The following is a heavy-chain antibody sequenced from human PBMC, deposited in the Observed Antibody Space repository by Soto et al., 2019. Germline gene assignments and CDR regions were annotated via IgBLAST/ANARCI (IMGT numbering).Heavy chain of an antibody. CDR2: ISYDGSNK. V-gene: IGHV3-30-3*01. D-gene: IGHD6-13*01. J-gene: IGHJ4*02. CDR1: GFTFSSYA. Sequence: GGSLRLSCAASGFTFSSYAMHWVRQAPGKGLEWVAVISYDGSNKYYADSVKGRFTISRDNSKNTLYLQMNSLRAEDTAVYYCAKDIGGSGWYWSATLDSWGQGTLVTVSS. CDR3: AKDIGGSGWYWSATLDS.